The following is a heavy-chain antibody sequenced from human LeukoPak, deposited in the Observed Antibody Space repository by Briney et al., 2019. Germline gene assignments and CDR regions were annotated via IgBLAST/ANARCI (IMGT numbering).Heavy chain of an antibody. Sequence: ASVKVSCKASGYTFTSYGISWVRQAPGQGLEWMGWISAYNGNTNYAQKLQGRVTMTTDTSTSTAYMELRSLRSDDTAVYYCARGRYHCSSTNCSHGDFQHWGQGTLVTVSS. D-gene: IGHD2-2*01. CDR2: ISAYNGNT. V-gene: IGHV1-18*01. CDR1: GYTFTSYG. CDR3: ARGRYHCSSTNCSHGDFQH. J-gene: IGHJ1*01.